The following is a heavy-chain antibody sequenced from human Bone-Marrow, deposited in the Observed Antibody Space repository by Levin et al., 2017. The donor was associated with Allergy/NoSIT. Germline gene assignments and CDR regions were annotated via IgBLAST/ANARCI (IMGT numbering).Heavy chain of an antibody. CDR2: IYSDGST. J-gene: IGHJ4*02. CDR1: GFTVSNNY. D-gene: IGHD2-21*01. CDR3: ARNSGSCNSCGY. V-gene: IGHV3-66*01. Sequence: PAASVKVSCAASGFTVSNNYMSWVRQAPGKGLEWVSLIYSDGSTRFADSVKGRFTISRDSSKNTLYLQMNSLRAEDTAVYYCARNSGSCNSCGYWGQGTLVTVSS.